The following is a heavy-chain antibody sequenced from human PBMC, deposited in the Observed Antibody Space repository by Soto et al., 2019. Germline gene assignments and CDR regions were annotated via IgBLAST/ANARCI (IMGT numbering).Heavy chain of an antibody. CDR2: INHSGST. J-gene: IGHJ5*02. V-gene: IGHV4-34*01. D-gene: IGHD3-16*02. Sequence: SETLSLTCAVYGGSFSGYYWSWIRQPPVNGLEWIGEINHSGSTNYNPSLKSRVTISVDTSKNQFSLKLSSVTAADTAVYYCARLGYDYVWGSYRPHFDPWGQGTLVTVSS. CDR1: GGSFSGYY. CDR3: ARLGYDYVWGSYRPHFDP.